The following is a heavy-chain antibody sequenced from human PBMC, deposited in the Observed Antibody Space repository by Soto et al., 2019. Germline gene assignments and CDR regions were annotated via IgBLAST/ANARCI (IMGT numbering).Heavy chain of an antibody. V-gene: IGHV4-34*01. D-gene: IGHD3-3*01. CDR2: INHSGST. CDR1: GGSLSGYY. CDR3: ARHRFWSGYYTFYGMDV. J-gene: IGHJ6*02. Sequence: SETLSLTCAVYGGSLSGYYWSWIRQPPGKGLEWIGEINHSGSTNYNPSLKSRVTISVDTSKNQFSLKLSSVTAADTAVYYCARHRFWSGYYTFYGMDVWGQGTTVTVSS.